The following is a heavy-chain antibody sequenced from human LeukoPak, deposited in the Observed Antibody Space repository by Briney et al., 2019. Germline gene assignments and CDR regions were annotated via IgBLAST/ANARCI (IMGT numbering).Heavy chain of an antibody. CDR1: GYTFTGYY. D-gene: IGHD6-13*01. Sequence: ASVKVSCKASGYTFTGYYMHWVRQAPGQGLEWMGWINPNSGGTNYAQKFQGRVTMTRDTSTSTAYMELRSLRSDDTAVYYCARAGGSSRAFDYWGQGTLVTVSS. J-gene: IGHJ4*02. CDR3: ARAGGSSRAFDY. V-gene: IGHV1-2*02. CDR2: INPNSGGT.